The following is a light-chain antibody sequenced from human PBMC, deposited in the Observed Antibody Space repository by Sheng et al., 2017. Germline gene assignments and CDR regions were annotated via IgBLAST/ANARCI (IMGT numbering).Light chain of an antibody. V-gene: IGKV4-1*01. CDR1: QSVLYSSNNKNY. CDR3: QQYYSTLT. CDR2: WAS. J-gene: IGKJ4*01. Sequence: DIVMTQSPDSLAVSLGERATINCKSSQSVLYSSNNKNYLAWYQQKPGQPPKLLIYWASTRESGVPDRFSGSGSGTDFTLTISSLQAEDVAVYYCQQYYSTLTFGGGTKVEDQT.